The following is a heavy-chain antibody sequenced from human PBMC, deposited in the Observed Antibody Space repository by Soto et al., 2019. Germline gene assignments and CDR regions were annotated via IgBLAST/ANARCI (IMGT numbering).Heavy chain of an antibody. CDR1: GVTFSSYE. Sequence: PGGSLRLSCAASGVTFSSYERNWVRKAPGKGLVWVSYISSSGSTIYYADSVKGRFTISRDNAKNSLYLQMNSLRAEDTAVYYCARDKGSSGWYDRSYYYYGMDVWGQGTTVTVSS. V-gene: IGHV3-48*03. CDR2: ISSSGSTI. D-gene: IGHD6-19*01. J-gene: IGHJ6*02. CDR3: ARDKGSSGWYDRSYYYYGMDV.